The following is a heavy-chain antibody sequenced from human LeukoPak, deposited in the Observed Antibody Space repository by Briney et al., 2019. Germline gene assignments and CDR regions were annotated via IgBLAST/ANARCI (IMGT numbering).Heavy chain of an antibody. CDR2: IYNSGNS. D-gene: IGHD1-26*01. J-gene: IGHJ4*02. Sequence: SETLSLTCTVSGGSIGSYYWSWIRQPPGKGLEWIGYIYNSGNSNYNPSLKSRVTISVDTSKNQFSLKLSSVTAADTAVYYCARARSGKWGFDYWGQGTLVTVSS. CDR3: ARARSGKWGFDY. CDR1: GGSIGSYY. V-gene: IGHV4-59*12.